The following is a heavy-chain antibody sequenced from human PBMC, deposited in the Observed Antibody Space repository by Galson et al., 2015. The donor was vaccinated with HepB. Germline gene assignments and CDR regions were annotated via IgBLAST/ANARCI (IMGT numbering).Heavy chain of an antibody. Sequence: SLRLSCAASGFTFSSYSMNWVRQAPGKGLEWVSYISSSSSTIYYADSVKGRFTISRDNAKNSLYLQMNSLRAEDTAVYYCGGGSYGLLSYYGMDVWGQGTTVTVSS. CDR3: GGGSYGLLSYYGMDV. CDR1: GFTFSSYS. J-gene: IGHJ6*02. D-gene: IGHD5-18*01. CDR2: ISSSSSTI. V-gene: IGHV3-48*01.